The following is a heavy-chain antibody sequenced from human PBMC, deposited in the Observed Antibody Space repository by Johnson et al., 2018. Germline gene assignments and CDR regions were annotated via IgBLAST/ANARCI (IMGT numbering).Heavy chain of an antibody. Sequence: QVQLQESGPGLVKPSETLSLTCTVSGDSISSSTYYWGWLRQPPGKGLDWIGSIYNSGSTSSNPSLKSRVTLSVDTSKNHFSLKLSPVTAADTAVYYCGRINYSYVMDVWGQGTTVTVSS. J-gene: IGHJ6*02. CDR2: IYNSGST. CDR3: GRINYSYVMDV. V-gene: IGHV4-39*02. CDR1: GDSISSSTYY.